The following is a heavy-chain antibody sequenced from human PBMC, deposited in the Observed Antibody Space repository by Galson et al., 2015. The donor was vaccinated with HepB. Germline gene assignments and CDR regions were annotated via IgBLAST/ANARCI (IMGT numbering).Heavy chain of an antibody. CDR1: GGSISSSSYY. Sequence: LSLTCTVSGGSISSSSYYWGWIRQPPGKGLEWIGSIYYSGSTYYNPSLKSRVTISVDTSKNQFSLKLSSVTAADTAVYYCARRYCSGGSCYFGYAFDIWGQGTMVTVSS. J-gene: IGHJ3*02. CDR2: IYYSGST. D-gene: IGHD2-15*01. CDR3: ARRYCSGGSCYFGYAFDI. V-gene: IGHV4-39*01.